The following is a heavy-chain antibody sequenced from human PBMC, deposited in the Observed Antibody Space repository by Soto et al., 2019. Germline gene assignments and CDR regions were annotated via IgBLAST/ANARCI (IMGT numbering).Heavy chain of an antibody. V-gene: IGHV4-61*01. CDR1: GGSVSSGSYY. CDR3: ARQAADVLIGYDTPYHFDY. J-gene: IGHJ4*01. Sequence: LSLTCTVSGGSVSSGSYYWSWIRQPPGKGLAWIGYIYYSGSTNYNPSLKSRVTISVDTSKNQFSLKLSSVTAADTAVYYCARQAADVLIGYDTPYHFDYRGHGTLVTVSS. D-gene: IGHD3-9*01. CDR2: IYYSGST.